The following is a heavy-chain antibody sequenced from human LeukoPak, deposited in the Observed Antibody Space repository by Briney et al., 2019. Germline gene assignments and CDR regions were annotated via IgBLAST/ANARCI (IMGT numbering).Heavy chain of an antibody. J-gene: IGHJ6*03. CDR1: GFTFSSYW. V-gene: IGHV3-7*01. D-gene: IGHD6-19*01. Sequence: PGGSLRLSCAASGFTFSSYWMSWVRQAPGKGLEWVANIKQDGSEKYYVDSVKGRFTISRDNAKNSLYLQMNSLRAEDTAVYYCARGPAVAGTVGVYYYYYYMDVWGKGTTVTVSS. CDR2: IKQDGSEK. CDR3: ARGPAVAGTVGVYYYYYYMDV.